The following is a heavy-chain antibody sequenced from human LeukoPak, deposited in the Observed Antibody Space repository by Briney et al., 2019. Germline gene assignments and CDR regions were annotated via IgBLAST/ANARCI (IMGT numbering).Heavy chain of an antibody. D-gene: IGHD3-22*01. Sequence: GESLKISCKGSGYSFTSYWIGWVRQMPGKGLEWMGIIYPGDSDTRYSPSFQGQVTISADKSISTAYLQWSSLKASDTAMYYCARPYYYDSSGYYNEGYYFDYWGQGTLVTVSS. CDR1: GYSFTSYW. CDR2: IYPGDSDT. V-gene: IGHV5-51*01. CDR3: ARPYYYDSSGYYNEGYYFDY. J-gene: IGHJ4*02.